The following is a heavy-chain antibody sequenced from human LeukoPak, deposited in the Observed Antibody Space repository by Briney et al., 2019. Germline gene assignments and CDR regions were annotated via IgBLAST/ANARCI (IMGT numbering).Heavy chain of an antibody. CDR3: ARDLYKGDP. J-gene: IGHJ5*02. V-gene: IGHV1-46*01. CDR2: INPSGGST. D-gene: IGHD1-14*01. Sequence: GASVKVSCKASGYDFTSVGITWVRQAPGQGLEWMGIINPSGGSTNYAQKLQGRVTLTRDTSTSTVYMELSSLRSEDTAVYYCARDLYKGDPWGQGTLVTVSS. CDR1: GYDFTSVG.